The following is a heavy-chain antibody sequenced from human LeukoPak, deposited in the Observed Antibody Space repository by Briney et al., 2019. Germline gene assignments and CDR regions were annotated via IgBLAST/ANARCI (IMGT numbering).Heavy chain of an antibody. CDR3: ATSGVVARGDY. J-gene: IGHJ4*02. D-gene: IGHD5-12*01. Sequence: SETLSLTCAVSGYSISSGYYWGWIRQPPGKGREWIGSIYQSGSTSYNPSLKSRVTISVDTSKDQFSLKLSSVTAADTAVYYCATSGVVARGDYWGQGTLVTVSS. V-gene: IGHV4-38-2*01. CDR1: GYSISSGYY. CDR2: IYQSGST.